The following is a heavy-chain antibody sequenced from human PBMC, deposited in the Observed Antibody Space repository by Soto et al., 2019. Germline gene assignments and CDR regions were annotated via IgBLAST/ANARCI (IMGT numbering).Heavy chain of an antibody. V-gene: IGHV3-23*01. D-gene: IGHD2-15*01. J-gene: IGHJ4*02. CDR3: ATLPPRCSGGSCPSDC. CDR1: GFTFSSYA. CDR2: ISGSGGST. Sequence: GGSLRLSCAASGFTFSSYAMSWVRQAPGKGLEWVSAISGSGGSTYYADSVKGRFTISRDNSKNTLYLQMNSLRAEDTAVYYCATLPPRCSGGSCPSDCWDKGTRAAVSS.